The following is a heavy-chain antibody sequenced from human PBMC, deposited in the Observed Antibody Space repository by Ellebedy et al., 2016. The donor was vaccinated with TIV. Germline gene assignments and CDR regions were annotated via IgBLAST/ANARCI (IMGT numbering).Heavy chain of an antibody. CDR3: AFQTGGAVY. D-gene: IGHD2-21*01. CDR1: GFTFSSYE. Sequence: PGGSLRLSCAASGFTFSSYEMNWVRQAPGKGLEYVSAISSNGGSTYYADSVKGRFTISRDNSKNTLYLQMNSLRAEDTAVYYCAFQTGGAVYWGPGTLVTVSS. CDR2: ISSNGGST. J-gene: IGHJ4*02. V-gene: IGHV3-64*04.